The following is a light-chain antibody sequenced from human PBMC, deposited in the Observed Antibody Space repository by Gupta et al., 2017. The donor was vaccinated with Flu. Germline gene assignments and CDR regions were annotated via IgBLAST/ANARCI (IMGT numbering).Light chain of an antibody. Sequence: EIELTQSPATLSLSPGERATLSCRASQSVNTYLAWYQKKPCQAPRLLLYDASNRATGIPARFSGSGYGTDFTLTISSRDPEDFAVYYCQKLSNWPPYTFGQGIRMEIK. J-gene: IGKJ2*01. V-gene: IGKV3-11*01. CDR1: QSVNTY. CDR3: QKLSNWPPYT. CDR2: DAS.